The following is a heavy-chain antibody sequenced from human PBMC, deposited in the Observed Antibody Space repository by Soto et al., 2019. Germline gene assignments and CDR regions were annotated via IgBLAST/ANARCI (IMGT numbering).Heavy chain of an antibody. V-gene: IGHV1-8*01. CDR3: ARRKERSGPNYFDV. CDR1: GDTFIKYD. CDR2: MNPSNGNA. Sequence: ASVKVSCKASGDTFIKYDINWFRQATGQGLEWMACMNPSNGNAGYAQNFRGRVTMTSNTSITTAYMELSGLRYEDTAVYYCARRKERSGPNYFDVWGQGTLVTVSS. J-gene: IGHJ4*02. D-gene: IGHD6-25*01.